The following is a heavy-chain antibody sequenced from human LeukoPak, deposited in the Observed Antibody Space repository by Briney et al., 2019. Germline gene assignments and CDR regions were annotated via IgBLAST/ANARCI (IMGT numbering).Heavy chain of an antibody. CDR1: GGSISIYY. V-gene: IGHV4-59*01. CDR2: IYYSGST. D-gene: IGHD2-2*01. J-gene: IGHJ5*02. Sequence: SETLSLTCTVSGGSISIYYWSWIRQPPGKGLEWIGYIYYSGSTNYNPSLKSRVTISVDTSKNQFSLKLNSVTAADTAVYYCARDMSPAANLRWFDPWGQGTLVTVSS. CDR3: ARDMSPAANLRWFDP.